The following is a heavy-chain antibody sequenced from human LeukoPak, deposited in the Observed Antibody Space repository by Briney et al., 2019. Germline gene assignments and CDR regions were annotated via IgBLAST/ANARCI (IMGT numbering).Heavy chain of an antibody. CDR1: GGSFSGYY. CDR3: ARNRAAAGTYYYYGMDV. J-gene: IGHJ6*02. V-gene: IGHV4-34*01. CDR2: INHSGST. D-gene: IGHD6-13*01. Sequence: PSETLSLTCAVYGGSFSGYYWSWIRQPPGKGLEWIGEINHSGSTNYNPSLKSRVTISVDTSKNQFSLKVSSVTAADTAVYYCARNRAAAGTYYYYGMDVWGQGTTVTVSS.